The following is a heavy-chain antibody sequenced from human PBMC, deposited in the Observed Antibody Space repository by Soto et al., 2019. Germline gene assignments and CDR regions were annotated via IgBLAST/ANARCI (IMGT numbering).Heavy chain of an antibody. Sequence: EVQLVESGGGLVQPGGSLRLSCAASGFTFNSFWMHWVRQAPGQGPVWVSRVSTDGSSTNYADSVKGRFTISRDNAKNTLYLQMNSLRAEDTAVYYCARSCYYDSTGFYASEKCAFDIWCRGTMVTVSS. CDR3: ARSCYYDSTGFYASEKCAFDI. CDR1: GFTFNSFW. J-gene: IGHJ3*02. CDR2: VSTDGSST. V-gene: IGHV3-74*01. D-gene: IGHD3-22*01.